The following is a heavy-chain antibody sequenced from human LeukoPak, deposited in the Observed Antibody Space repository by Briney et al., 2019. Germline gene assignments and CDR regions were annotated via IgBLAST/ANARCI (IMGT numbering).Heavy chain of an antibody. CDR1: GILVSSNY. V-gene: IGHV3-66*01. Sequence: GGSLRLSRLASGILVSSNYMSWVRQAPGKGLEWVSFIDSTGSTYYADSVKGRFTISRDNPRNTLYLQMNSLRVEDTAVYYCARRERLGYSYGRGTLDIWGQGTMVTVSS. J-gene: IGHJ3*02. D-gene: IGHD5-18*01. CDR2: IDSTGST. CDR3: ARRERLGYSYGRGTLDI.